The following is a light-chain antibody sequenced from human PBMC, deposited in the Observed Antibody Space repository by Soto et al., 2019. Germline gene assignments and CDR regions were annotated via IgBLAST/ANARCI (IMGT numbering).Light chain of an antibody. CDR2: KAS. J-gene: IGKJ1*01. CDR1: QRIGSW. Sequence: DIQMTQSPSTLSASVGYRVTSTCRASQRIGSWLAWYQQKPGKAPKLLIYKASTLESGVPSRFSGSGSGTELTLTISSLQPDDFATYLCQQYYTYPVTFGQGTKVEIK. V-gene: IGKV1-5*03. CDR3: QQYYTYPVT.